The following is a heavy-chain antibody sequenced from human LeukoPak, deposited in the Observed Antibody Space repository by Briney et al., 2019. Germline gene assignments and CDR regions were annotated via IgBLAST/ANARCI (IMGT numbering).Heavy chain of an antibody. Sequence: ASVKVSFKASGYTFTSYYMHWVRQAPGQGLEWMGIINPSGGSTSYAQKFQGRVTITRDMSTSTVYMELSNLRSEDTAVYYCARDSTEDSGSYYPPLPPGDWGQGTLVTVSS. CDR2: INPSGGST. V-gene: IGHV1-46*01. CDR3: ARDSTEDSGSYYPPLPPGD. CDR1: GYTFTSYY. J-gene: IGHJ4*02. D-gene: IGHD3-10*01.